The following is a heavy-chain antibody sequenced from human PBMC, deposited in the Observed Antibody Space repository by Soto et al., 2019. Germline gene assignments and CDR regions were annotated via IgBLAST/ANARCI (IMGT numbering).Heavy chain of an antibody. Sequence: PSETLSLTCTVSGGSIRSSSYYWGWIRQPPGKGLEWIGSINYSGNTYYNPSLKSRVTISVDMSKSQFSLKLSSMTAADTAVYYCARSLVTYGDYGYWGQGTQVTVSS. V-gene: IGHV4-39*01. D-gene: IGHD4-17*01. CDR2: INYSGNT. J-gene: IGHJ4*02. CDR3: ARSLVTYGDYGY. CDR1: GGSIRSSSYY.